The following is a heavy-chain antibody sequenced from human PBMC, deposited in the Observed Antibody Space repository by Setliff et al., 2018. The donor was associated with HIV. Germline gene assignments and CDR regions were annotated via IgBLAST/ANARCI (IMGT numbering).Heavy chain of an antibody. Sequence: ASVKVSCKALGFLVTGYNVHWVRQAPGHGPEWLGRINPNNGGTNYAQKFQGRVTMSLDTSTSAVYLELKALTSDDTAVYYCVRPRVFDSFDVWGPGTMVTVSS. V-gene: IGHV1-2*06. CDR2: INPNNGGT. J-gene: IGHJ3*01. CDR1: GFLVTGYN. CDR3: VRPRVFDSFDV.